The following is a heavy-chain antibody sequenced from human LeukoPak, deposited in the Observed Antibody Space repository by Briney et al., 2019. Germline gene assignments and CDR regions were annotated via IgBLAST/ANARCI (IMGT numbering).Heavy chain of an antibody. D-gene: IGHD1-26*01. CDR3: AREPYRKAFDP. CDR2: INPNSGGT. V-gene: IGHV1-2*02. J-gene: IGHJ5*02. CDR1: GYTFTSYE. Sequence: ASVKVSCKASGYTFTSYEINWVRQATGQGLEWMGWINPNSGGTNYAQKFQGRVTMTRDTSISTAYMELSRLRSDDTAVYYCAREPYRKAFDPWGQGTLVTVSS.